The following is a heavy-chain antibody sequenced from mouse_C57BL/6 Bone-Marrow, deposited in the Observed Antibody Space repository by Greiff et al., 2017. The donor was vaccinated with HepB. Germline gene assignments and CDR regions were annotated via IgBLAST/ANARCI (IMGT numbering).Heavy chain of an antibody. V-gene: IGHV1-4*01. CDR3: AFYDNDYFYY. CDR1: GYTFTSYT. CDR2: IYPSSGNT. J-gene: IGHJ2*01. D-gene: IGHD2-4*01. Sequence: LQQSGAELARPGASVKMSCKASGYTFTSYTMHWVKQRPGQGLEWIGYIYPSSGNTKYNQKFKDKATLTADKSSSTAYMQLSSLTSEDSAVYYDAFYDNDYFYYWGQGTTLTVSS.